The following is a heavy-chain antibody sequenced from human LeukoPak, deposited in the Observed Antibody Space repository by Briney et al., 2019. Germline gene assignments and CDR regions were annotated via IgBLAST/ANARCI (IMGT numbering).Heavy chain of an antibody. CDR3: ARDVLHRIHYDSSAYYPGSSY. V-gene: IGHV1-18*01. CDR1: GYTFTSYG. J-gene: IGHJ4*02. Sequence: ASVKVSCKAYGYTFTSYGITWVRQAPGQRLEWMGWISTYNAYTYYAQKLQGRVTMTTDTSTSTAYMELRSLRSDDTAVYYCARDVLHRIHYDSSAYYPGSSYWGQGTLVTVSS. CDR2: ISTYNAYT. D-gene: IGHD3-22*01.